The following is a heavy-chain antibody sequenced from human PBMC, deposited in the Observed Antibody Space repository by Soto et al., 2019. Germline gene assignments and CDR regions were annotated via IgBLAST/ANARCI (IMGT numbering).Heavy chain of an antibody. CDR2: ISSAGTFI. Sequence: GGSLRLSCAASGFTFSYYYMTWIRQAPGKGLEWVSYISSAGTFIYYADSVKGRFTISRDNAKNSLYLQMNSLRAEDTAVYYCARTELWFGEANYGMDVWGQGTTVTVSS. V-gene: IGHV3-11*04. J-gene: IGHJ6*02. CDR3: ARTELWFGEANYGMDV. CDR1: GFTFSYYY. D-gene: IGHD3-10*01.